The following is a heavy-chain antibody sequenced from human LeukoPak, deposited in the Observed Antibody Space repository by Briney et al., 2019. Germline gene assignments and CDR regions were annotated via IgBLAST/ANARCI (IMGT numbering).Heavy chain of an antibody. J-gene: IGHJ6*02. Sequence: GASVKVSCKASGYTFTSYYMHWVRQAPGQGLEWMGITNPSGGSTSYAQKFQGRVTMTADTSTSTAYMELRSLRSDDTAVYYCASTDIGYCSGGSCYRFNYYYYGMDVWGQGTTVTVSS. V-gene: IGHV1-46*01. CDR2: TNPSGGST. CDR1: GYTFTSYY. D-gene: IGHD2-15*01. CDR3: ASTDIGYCSGGSCYRFNYYYYGMDV.